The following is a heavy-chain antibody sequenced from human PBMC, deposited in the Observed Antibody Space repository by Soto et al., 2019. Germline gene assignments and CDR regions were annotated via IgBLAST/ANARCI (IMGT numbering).Heavy chain of an antibody. V-gene: IGHV3-33*01. CDR1: GFTFSSYG. CDR2: LWYDGSNK. J-gene: IGHJ4*02. D-gene: IGHD1-26*01. Sequence: PAGSLRLSCAASGFTFSSYGMHCVRQAPGKGLEWVAVLWYDGSNKYYADSVKGRFTISRDNSKNTLYLQMNSLRAEDTAVYYCARALVGATLADYWGQGTRVTVSS. CDR3: ARALVGATLADY.